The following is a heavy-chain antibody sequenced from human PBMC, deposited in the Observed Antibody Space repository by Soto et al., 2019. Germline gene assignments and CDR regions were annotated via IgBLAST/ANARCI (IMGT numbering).Heavy chain of an antibody. CDR3: ARGEWELLGY. D-gene: IGHD1-26*01. CDR2: ISSSGSTI. CDR1: GVTFSSYE. V-gene: IGHV3-48*03. Sequence: GGSLRLSCAVSGVTFSSYEMNWVRQAPGKGLEWVSYISSSGSTIYYADSVKGRFTISRDNAKNSLYLQMNSLRAEDTAVYYCARGEWELLGYWGQGTLVTVSS. J-gene: IGHJ4*02.